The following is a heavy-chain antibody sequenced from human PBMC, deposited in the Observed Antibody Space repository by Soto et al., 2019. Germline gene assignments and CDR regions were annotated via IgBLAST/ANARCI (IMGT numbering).Heavy chain of an antibody. V-gene: IGHV3-33*01. CDR3: AGDPDY. CDR2: IWGDGSYK. CDR1: GFTFSDYG. Sequence: QVQLVESGGGVVQPGRSLRLSCVGSGFTFSDYGMHWVRQAPGKGLEWVAVIWGDGSYKYFADSVKGRFTISRDNSKNTLYLQMNGLRAEDTAVYYCAGDPDYWGQGTLVTVSS. J-gene: IGHJ4*02.